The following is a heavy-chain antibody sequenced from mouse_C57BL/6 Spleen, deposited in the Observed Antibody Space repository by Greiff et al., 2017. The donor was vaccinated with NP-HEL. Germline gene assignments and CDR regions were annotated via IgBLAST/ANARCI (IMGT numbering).Heavy chain of an antibody. CDR2: INPGSGGT. CDR1: GYAFTNYL. Sequence: VQLQQSGAELVRPGTSVKVSCKASGYAFTNYLIEWVKQRPGQGLEWIGVINPGSGGTNYNEKFKGKATLTADKSSSTAYMQLSSLTSEDSAVYFCASSANGDLFDYWGQGTTLTVSS. J-gene: IGHJ2*01. CDR3: ASSANGDLFDY. V-gene: IGHV1-54*01. D-gene: IGHD4-1*01.